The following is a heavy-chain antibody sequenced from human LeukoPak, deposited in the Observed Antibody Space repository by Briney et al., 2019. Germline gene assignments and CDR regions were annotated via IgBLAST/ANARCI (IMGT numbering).Heavy chain of an antibody. Sequence: GGSLRLSCTVSGFTVSSNSMSWVRQAPGKGLEWVSFIYSGGNTHYSDSVKGRFTISKDNSKNTLYLQMKSLRTEDTAVYYCAKGYGWEASSYYYYMDVWGKGTTVTISS. J-gene: IGHJ6*03. CDR2: IYSGGNT. D-gene: IGHD1-26*01. V-gene: IGHV3-53*05. CDR3: AKGYGWEASSYYYYMDV. CDR1: GFTVSSNS.